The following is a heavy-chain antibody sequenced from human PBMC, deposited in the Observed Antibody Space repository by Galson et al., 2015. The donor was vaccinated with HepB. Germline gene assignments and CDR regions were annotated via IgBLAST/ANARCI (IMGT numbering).Heavy chain of an antibody. CDR3: AKPTRSSSWPYFDY. J-gene: IGHJ4*02. V-gene: IGHV3-30*18. CDR2: ISYDGSNK. D-gene: IGHD6-13*01. CDR1: GFTFSSYG. Sequence: SLRLSCAASGFTFSSYGMHWVRQAPGKGLEWVAVISYDGSNKYYADSVKGRFTISRDNSKNTLYLQMNSLRAEDTAVYYCAKPTRSSSWPYFDYWGQGTLVTVSS.